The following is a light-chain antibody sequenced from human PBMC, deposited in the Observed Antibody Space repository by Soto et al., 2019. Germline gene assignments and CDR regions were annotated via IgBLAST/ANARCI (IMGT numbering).Light chain of an antibody. J-gene: IGLJ1*01. Sequence: QAVVTQPPSASGTPGQRVTISCSGSSSNIGSNTVNWYQQLPGTAPKLLIYSNNQRPSVVPDRFSGSKSGTSASLAISGLQSEDEDDYYCAAWDDSLNGYVFGTGTKLTVL. CDR1: SSNIGSNT. CDR2: SNN. V-gene: IGLV1-44*01. CDR3: AAWDDSLNGYV.